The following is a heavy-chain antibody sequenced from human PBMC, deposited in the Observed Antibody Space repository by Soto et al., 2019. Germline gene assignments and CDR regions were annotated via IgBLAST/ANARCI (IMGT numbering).Heavy chain of an antibody. D-gene: IGHD5-12*01. J-gene: IGHJ4*02. CDR3: ARDLVYSGYDYDISINDYFDY. CDR1: GYTFTSYG. CDR2: ISAYNGNT. Sequence: ASVKVSCKASGYTFTSYGISWVRQAPGQGLEWMGWISAYNGNTNYAQKLQGRVTMTTDTSTSTAYMELRSLRSDDTAVYYCARDLVYSGYDYDISINDYFDYWGQGTLVTVSS. V-gene: IGHV1-18*01.